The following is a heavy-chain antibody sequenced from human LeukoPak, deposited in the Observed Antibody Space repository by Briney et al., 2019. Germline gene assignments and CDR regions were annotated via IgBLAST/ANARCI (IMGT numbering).Heavy chain of an antibody. D-gene: IGHD3-3*01. CDR2: ISSSGSTI. J-gene: IGHJ5*02. CDR1: GFTFSNYN. Sequence: PGGSLRLSCAASGFTFSNYNMNWVRQAPGKGLEWVSYISSSGSTIYYADSVKGRFTISRDNAKNSLYLQMNSLRAEDTAVYYCARDHQGPTIFGVVMRPGGFDPWGQGTLVTVSS. CDR3: ARDHQGPTIFGVVMRPGGFDP. V-gene: IGHV3-48*04.